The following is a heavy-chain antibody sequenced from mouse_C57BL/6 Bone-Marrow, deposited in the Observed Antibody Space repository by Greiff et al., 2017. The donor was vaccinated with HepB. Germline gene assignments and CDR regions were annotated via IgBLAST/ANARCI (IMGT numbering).Heavy chain of an antibody. D-gene: IGHD2-4*01. CDR2: IDPSDSYT. V-gene: IGHV1-69*01. Sequence: QVQLQQPGAELVMPGASVKLSCKASGYTFTSYWMHWVKQRPGQGLEWIGEIDPSDSYTNYNQKLKGKSTLTVDKSSSTAYMQLSSLTSEDSAVYYCARGGLRGYFDYWGQGTTLTVSS. CDR3: ARGGLRGYFDY. J-gene: IGHJ2*01. CDR1: GYTFTSYW.